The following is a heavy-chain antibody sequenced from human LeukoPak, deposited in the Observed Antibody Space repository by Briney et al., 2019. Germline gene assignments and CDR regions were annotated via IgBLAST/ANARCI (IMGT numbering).Heavy chain of an antibody. CDR2: TYYRSRWYN. D-gene: IGHD2-2*01. Sequence: SQTLSLTCAISGDSVSSSRAAWNWIRQSPSRGLEWLGRTYYRSRWYNDYAVSVKSRITINTDTSKNQFSLQVNSVTPEDMAVYYCARDSSAAAIPFDYWGQGTLVTVP. CDR1: GDSVSSSRAA. V-gene: IGHV6-1*01. CDR3: ARDSSAAAIPFDY. J-gene: IGHJ4*02.